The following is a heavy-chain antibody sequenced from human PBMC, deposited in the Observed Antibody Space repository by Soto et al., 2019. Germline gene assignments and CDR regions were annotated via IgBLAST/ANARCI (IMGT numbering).Heavy chain of an antibody. D-gene: IGHD2-15*01. CDR1: GYTLNTYY. CDR3: ARGGGFSPYYYNLDV. Sequence: ASVKVSCKASGYTLNTYYMHWVRQAPGQGPEWMGIIKPRGGSTTYAQNFQDRVTMTRDTSSSTVYMELSSLRSEDTAVYYCARGGGFSPYYYNLDVWGQGTTVTVSS. J-gene: IGHJ6*02. CDR2: IKPRGGST. V-gene: IGHV1-46*02.